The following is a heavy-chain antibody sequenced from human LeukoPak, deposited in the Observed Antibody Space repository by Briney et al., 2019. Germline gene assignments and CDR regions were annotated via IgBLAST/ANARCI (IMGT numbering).Heavy chain of an antibody. V-gene: IGHV4-39*07. CDR3: ARVVQSTDSSGFYLPEYFQH. CDR1: DGAISSSSYY. CDR2: ITYSGST. J-gene: IGHJ1*01. Sequence: PSETLSLTCTVSDGAISSSSYYWGWIRQPPGRGLEWIGSITYSGSTYYNPSLKSRVTISLDTSKNQFSLKMSSVTAADTAVYYCARVVQSTDSSGFYLPEYFQHWGQGTLVTVSS. D-gene: IGHD3-22*01.